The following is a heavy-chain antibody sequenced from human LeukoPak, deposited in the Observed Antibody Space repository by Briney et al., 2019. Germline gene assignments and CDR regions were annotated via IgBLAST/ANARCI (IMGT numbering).Heavy chain of an antibody. CDR2: ISSDGSDT. CDR1: GFSFSNYW. D-gene: IGHD4-11*01. Sequence: GGSLRLSCAASGFSFSNYWMHWVRQAPGKGLVWVSRISSDGSDTIYADSVKGRFAMSRDNAKNTLYLQMNSLRAEDTAVYYCARRHDYSNYPDYWGQGTLVTVSS. CDR3: ARRHDYSNYPDY. J-gene: IGHJ4*02. V-gene: IGHV3-74*01.